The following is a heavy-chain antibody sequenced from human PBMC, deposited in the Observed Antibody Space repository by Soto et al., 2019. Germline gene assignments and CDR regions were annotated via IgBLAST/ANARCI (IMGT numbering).Heavy chain of an antibody. CDR3: ARDLSPLGVVIPYYDYGMDV. CDR2: INPNSGGT. J-gene: IGHJ6*02. CDR1: GYTLTGYY. Sequence: ASVKVSCKASGYTLTGYYMHWVRQAPGQGLEWMGWINPNSGGTNYAQKFQGWVTMTRDTSISTAYMELSRLRSDDTAVYYCARDLSPLGVVIPYYDYGMDVWG. D-gene: IGHD3-22*01. V-gene: IGHV1-2*04.